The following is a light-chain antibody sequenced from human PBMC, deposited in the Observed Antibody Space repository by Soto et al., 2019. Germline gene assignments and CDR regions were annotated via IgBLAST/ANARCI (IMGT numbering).Light chain of an antibody. CDR2: GAS. V-gene: IGKV3-20*01. J-gene: IGKJ2*01. Sequence: ELVLTQSPGTLSLSPGERATLSCRASESVRNNSLAWYQQHPGQAPRLLIFGASSRATGISDRFTGSGSGGDFSLTISRLEPEDSAVYFCHHYGYGADTFGQGTKLQIK. CDR1: ESVRNNS. CDR3: HHYGYGADT.